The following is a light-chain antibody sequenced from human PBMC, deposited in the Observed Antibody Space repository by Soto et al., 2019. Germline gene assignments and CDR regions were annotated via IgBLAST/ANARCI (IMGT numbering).Light chain of an antibody. Sequence: EIVMTQSPATLSVSPGERATLSCRASQSVSSNVAWYQQKPGQAPRLLIYAASTRAPGIPARFSGSGSGTEFTLTISSLQSEDFAVYYCQQYNNWPPYTFGQGTKLEIK. J-gene: IGKJ2*01. V-gene: IGKV3-15*01. CDR3: QQYNNWPPYT. CDR1: QSVSSN. CDR2: AAS.